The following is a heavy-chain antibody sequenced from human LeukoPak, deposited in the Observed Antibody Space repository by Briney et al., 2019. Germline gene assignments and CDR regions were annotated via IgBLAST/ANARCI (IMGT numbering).Heavy chain of an antibody. V-gene: IGHV1-8*01. J-gene: IGHJ6*02. CDR2: MNPNSGNT. CDR1: GYTSTSYD. Sequence: GASVKVSCKASGYTSTSYDINWVRQATGQGLEWMGWMNPNSGNTGYAQKFQGRVTMTRNTSISTAYMELSSLRSEDTAVYYCARGGSDFWSGYFGNYYYGMDVWGQGTTVTVSS. CDR3: ARGGSDFWSGYFGNYYYGMDV. D-gene: IGHD3-3*01.